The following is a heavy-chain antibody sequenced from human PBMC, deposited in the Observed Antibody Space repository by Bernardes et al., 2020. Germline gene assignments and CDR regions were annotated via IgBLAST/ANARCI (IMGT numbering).Heavy chain of an antibody. CDR1: GGSIGSRDYY. CDR2: IYYSGTT. V-gene: IGHV4-30-4*01. Sequence: SETLSLTCTVSGGSIGSRDYYWSWLLQPPGKGLECIGFIYYSGTTYYNPSLKSRVTISVDTSKNLFSLKVSSVTAADTAVYYCAREGTHAFDIWGQGTKVTVSS. CDR3: AREGTHAFDI. D-gene: IGHD1-1*01. J-gene: IGHJ3*02.